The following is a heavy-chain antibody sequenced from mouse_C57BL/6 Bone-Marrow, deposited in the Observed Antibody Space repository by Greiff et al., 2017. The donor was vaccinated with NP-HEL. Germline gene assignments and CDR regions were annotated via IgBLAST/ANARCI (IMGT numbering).Heavy chain of an antibody. CDR1: GYTFTSYW. V-gene: IGHV1-64*01. CDR2: IHPNSGST. J-gene: IGHJ1*03. Sequence: QVQLQQPGAELVKPGASVKLSCKASGYTFTSYWMHWVKQRPGQGLEWIGMIHPNSGSTNYNEKFKGKATLTVDKSSSTAYMQLSSLTSEDSAVYYCARSAVVAPGVWGTGTTVTVSS. D-gene: IGHD1-1*01. CDR3: ARSAVVAPGV.